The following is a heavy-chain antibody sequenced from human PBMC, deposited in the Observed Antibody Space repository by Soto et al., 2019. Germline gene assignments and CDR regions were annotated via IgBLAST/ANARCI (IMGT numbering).Heavy chain of an antibody. CDR2: IIPIFGTA. Sequence: SVKVSCKASGGTFSSYAISWVRQAPGQGLEWMGGIIPIFGTANYAQKFQGRVTITADESTSTAYMELSSLRSEDTAVYYCAKRDTAMVWNYYYNGMDVWGQGTTVTVSS. CDR1: GGTFSSYA. J-gene: IGHJ6*02. CDR3: AKRDTAMVWNYYYNGMDV. V-gene: IGHV1-69*13. D-gene: IGHD5-18*01.